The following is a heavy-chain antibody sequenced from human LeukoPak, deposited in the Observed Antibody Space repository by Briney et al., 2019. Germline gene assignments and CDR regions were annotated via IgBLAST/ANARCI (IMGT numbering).Heavy chain of an antibody. Sequence: GGSVRLSCATSGFTFSTYAFSWVRQAPGKGLEWVADISNSGRIHYADSVKGRFTISRDNAKNSLYLQMNSLRAEDTAVYYCARDLPPGRESWGQGTLVTVSS. CDR1: GFTFSTYA. V-gene: IGHV3-69-1*01. J-gene: IGHJ4*02. CDR2: ISNSGRI. CDR3: ARDLPPGRES. D-gene: IGHD5-24*01.